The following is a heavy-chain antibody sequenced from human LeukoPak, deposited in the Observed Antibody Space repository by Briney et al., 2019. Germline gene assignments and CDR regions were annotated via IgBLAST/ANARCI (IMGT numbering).Heavy chain of an antibody. V-gene: IGHV1-46*01. CDR1: GYTFTSYY. Sequence: ASVKVSCKASGYTFTSYYMHWVRQAPGQGLEWMGIINPSGGSTSYAQKFQGRVTMTRDTSTSTAYMELSSLRSDDTAVYYCARDSKRITMIVAPPADYWGQGTLVTVSS. J-gene: IGHJ4*02. CDR3: ARDSKRITMIVAPPADY. CDR2: INPSGGST. D-gene: IGHD3-22*01.